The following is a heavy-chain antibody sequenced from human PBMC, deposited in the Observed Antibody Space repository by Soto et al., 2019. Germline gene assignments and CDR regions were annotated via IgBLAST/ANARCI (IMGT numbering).Heavy chain of an antibody. Sequence: PGGSLRLSCAASGFTFSNAWMNWVRQAPGKGLEWVGRIKSKTDGGTTDYAAPVKGRFTISRDDSKNTLYLQMNSLRAEDTAVYYCAKDAEIAARPGWFDPWGQGTLVTFSS. CDR1: GFTFSNAW. CDR2: IKSKTDGGTT. V-gene: IGHV3-15*07. D-gene: IGHD6-6*01. CDR3: AKDAEIAARPGWFDP. J-gene: IGHJ5*02.